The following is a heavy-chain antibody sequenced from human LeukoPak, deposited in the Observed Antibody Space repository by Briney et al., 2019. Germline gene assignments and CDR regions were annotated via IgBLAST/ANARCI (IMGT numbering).Heavy chain of an antibody. Sequence: SETQSLTCAVYGGSFSGYYWSWIRQPPGKGQEWIGEINHSGSTNYNPPLKSRVTISVDTSKNQFSQKLSSVTAPDTAVYYCAAAGMVRGEAYFDYWGQGTLVTVSS. CDR1: GGSFSGYY. CDR3: AAAGMVRGEAYFDY. V-gene: IGHV4-34*01. D-gene: IGHD3-10*01. CDR2: INHSGST. J-gene: IGHJ4*02.